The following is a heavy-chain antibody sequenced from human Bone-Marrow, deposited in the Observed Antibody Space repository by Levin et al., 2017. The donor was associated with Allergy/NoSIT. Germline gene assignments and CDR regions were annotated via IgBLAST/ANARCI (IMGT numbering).Heavy chain of an antibody. Sequence: GESLKISCKCSGYTFTSYWIGWVRQMPGKGLEWMGIIYPGDSDTRYNPSFRGQVTISADKSINTAFLQWNSLEASDTAMYYCARRIGTSWSNFDFWGQGTLVTVSS. J-gene: IGHJ4*02. CDR3: ARRIGTSWSNFDF. D-gene: IGHD6-13*01. V-gene: IGHV5-51*01. CDR2: IYPGDSDT. CDR1: GYTFTSYW.